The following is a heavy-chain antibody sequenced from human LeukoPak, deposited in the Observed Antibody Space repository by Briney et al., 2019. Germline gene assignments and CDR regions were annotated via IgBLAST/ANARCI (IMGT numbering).Heavy chain of an antibody. CDR1: GYTFTGYY. J-gene: IGHJ4*02. D-gene: IGHD1-1*01. CDR2: INPNSGGT. CDR3: ARDLILEGDSDY. Sequence: ATVKVSCKASGYTFTGYYMHWVRQAPGQGLEWMGWINPNSGGTNYAQKFQGRVTMTRDTSISTAYMELSRLRSDDTAVYYCARDLILEGDSDYWGQGTLVTVSS. V-gene: IGHV1-2*02.